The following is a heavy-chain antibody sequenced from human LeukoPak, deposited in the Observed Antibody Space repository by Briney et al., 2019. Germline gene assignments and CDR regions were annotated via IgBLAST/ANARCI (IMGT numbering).Heavy chain of an antibody. CDR3: ARRRIQGSFDY. CDR2: IHYSGSP. J-gene: IGHJ4*02. CDR1: GASNY. V-gene: IGHV4-59*01. Sequence: SETLSLTCTVSGASNYWSWLRQPPGKGLEWIAYIHYSGSPNYNPSLKSRVTISVDTCKNQFSLKLSSVTAADTAVYYCARRRIQGSFDYWGQGTLVTVSS. D-gene: IGHD5-18*01.